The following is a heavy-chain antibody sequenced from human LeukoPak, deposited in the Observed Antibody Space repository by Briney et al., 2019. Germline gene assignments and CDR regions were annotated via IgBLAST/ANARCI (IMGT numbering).Heavy chain of an antibody. CDR3: ARLVGYTSGWWVDY. Sequence: PSETLSLTCTVSGGSISSYYWSWIRQPPGKGLEWIGHIYYSGRTKYNPSLKSRVTISVDTSKNQFSLKLSSVTAADTAVYYCARLVGYTSGWWVDYWGQGILVTVSS. CDR1: GGSISSYY. V-gene: IGHV4-59*01. CDR2: IYYSGRT. D-gene: IGHD6-19*01. J-gene: IGHJ4*02.